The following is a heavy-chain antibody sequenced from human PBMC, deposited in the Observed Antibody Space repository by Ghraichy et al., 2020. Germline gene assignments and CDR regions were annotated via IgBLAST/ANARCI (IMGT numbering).Heavy chain of an antibody. CDR3: ARGGDSSGYYYYYYYYHMDV. V-gene: IGHV3-30*04. J-gene: IGHJ6*03. CDR1: GFTFSSYA. Sequence: LSLTCAASGFTFSSYAMHWVRQAPGKGLEWVAVISYDGSNKYYADSVKGRFTISRDNSKNTLYLQMNSLRAEDTAVYYCARGGDSSGYYYYYYYYHMDVWGKGTTVTVSS. D-gene: IGHD3-22*01. CDR2: ISYDGSNK.